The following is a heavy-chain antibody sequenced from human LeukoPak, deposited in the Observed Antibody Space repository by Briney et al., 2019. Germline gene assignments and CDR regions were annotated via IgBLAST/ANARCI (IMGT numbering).Heavy chain of an antibody. CDR1: GFTFSSYG. D-gene: IGHD3-10*02. Sequence: GGTLRLSCAASGFTFSSYGMSWVRQAPGKGLEWVSSISSRNSYIYYAASVKGRFTISRDNAKNSLYLQMNSLRAEDTAVYYCAELGITMIGGVWGKGTTVTISS. V-gene: IGHV3-21*01. J-gene: IGHJ6*04. CDR3: AELGITMIGGV. CDR2: ISSRNSYI.